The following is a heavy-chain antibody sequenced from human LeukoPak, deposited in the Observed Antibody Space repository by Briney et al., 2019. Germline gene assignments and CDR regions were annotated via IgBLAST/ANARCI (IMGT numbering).Heavy chain of an antibody. V-gene: IGHV3-30-3*01. D-gene: IGHD6-13*01. Sequence: PGGSLRLSCAASGFTFSSYAMHWVRQAPGKGLEWVAVISYDGSNKYYADSVKGRFTISRDNSKNTLYLQMNSLRAEDTAVYYCARDRGAAADLQDYFDYWGQGTLVTVSS. CDR3: ARDRGAAADLQDYFDY. CDR1: GFTFSSYA. J-gene: IGHJ4*02. CDR2: ISYDGSNK.